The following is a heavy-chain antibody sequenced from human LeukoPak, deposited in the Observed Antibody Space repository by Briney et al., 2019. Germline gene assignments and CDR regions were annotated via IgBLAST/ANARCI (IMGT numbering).Heavy chain of an antibody. CDR2: ISGSGGST. D-gene: IGHD2-15*01. V-gene: IGHV3-23*01. CDR3: AKAYRYCSGGSCYYYYYGMDV. Sequence: GGSRRLSCAASGFTFSSYAMSWVRQAPGKGLEWVSAISGSGGSTYYADSVKGRFTISRDNSKNTLYLQMNSLRAEDTAVYYCAKAYRYCSGGSCYYYYYGMDVWGQGTTVTVSS. J-gene: IGHJ6*02. CDR1: GFTFSSYA.